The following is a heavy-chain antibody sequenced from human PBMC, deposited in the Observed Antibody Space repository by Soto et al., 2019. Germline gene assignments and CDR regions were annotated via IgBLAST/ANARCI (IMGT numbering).Heavy chain of an antibody. J-gene: IGHJ5*02. CDR2: INPNSGGT. CDR3: ARGKGRGYSYGYMGWFDP. V-gene: IGHV1-2*02. CDR1: GYTFTGYY. D-gene: IGHD5-18*01. Sequence: ASVKVSCKASGYTFTGYYMHWVRQAPGQGLEWMGWINPNSGGTNYAQKFQGRVTMTRDTSINTAYMELSRLRSDDTAVYYCARGKGRGYSYGYMGWFDPWGQGTLVTVSS.